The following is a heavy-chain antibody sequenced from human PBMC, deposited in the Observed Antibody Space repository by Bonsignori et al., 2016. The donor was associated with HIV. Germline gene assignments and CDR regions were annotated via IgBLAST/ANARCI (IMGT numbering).Heavy chain of an antibody. D-gene: IGHD2-2*01. J-gene: IGHJ6*03. CDR1: GGSISSYY. V-gene: IGHV4-4*07. Sequence: SETLSLTCTVSGGSISSYYWSWIRQPAGKGLEWIGRIYTSGSTNYNPSLKSRVTMSVDTSKNQFSLKLSSVTAADTAVYYCAREIRYQLLSWDYYYYMDVWGKGTTVTVSS. CDR2: IYTSGST. CDR3: AREIRYQLLSWDYYYYMDV.